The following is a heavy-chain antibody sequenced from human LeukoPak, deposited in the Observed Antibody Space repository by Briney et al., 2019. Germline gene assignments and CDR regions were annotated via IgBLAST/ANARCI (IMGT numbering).Heavy chain of an antibody. CDR3: ARPPYGSGRNAFDI. V-gene: IGHV5-51*01. CDR1: GYSFTSYW. D-gene: IGHD3-10*01. CDR2: IYPGDSDT. Sequence: GEXLKISCKGSGYSFTSYWIGWVRRRPGKGVEWMGIIYPGDSDTRYSASFQGEVNISADKSISTAYLQWSSLKASDTAMYYCARPPYGSGRNAFDIWGQGTMVTVSS. J-gene: IGHJ3*02.